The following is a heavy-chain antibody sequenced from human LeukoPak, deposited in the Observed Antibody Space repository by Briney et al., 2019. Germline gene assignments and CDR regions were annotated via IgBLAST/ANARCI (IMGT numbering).Heavy chain of an antibody. J-gene: IGHJ4*02. Sequence: ASVKVSCKASGYTFTGYYMHWVRQAPGQGLEWMGWINPNSGGTNYAQKFQGRVTMTRDTSISTAYMELSRLRSDDTAVYYCARRMYYYDSSGYSFDYWGQGTLVTVSS. V-gene: IGHV1-2*02. CDR2: INPNSGGT. D-gene: IGHD3-22*01. CDR1: GYTFTGYY. CDR3: ARRMYYYDSSGYSFDY.